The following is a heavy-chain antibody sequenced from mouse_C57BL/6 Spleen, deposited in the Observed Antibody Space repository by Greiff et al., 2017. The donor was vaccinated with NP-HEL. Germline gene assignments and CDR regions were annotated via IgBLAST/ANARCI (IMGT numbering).Heavy chain of an antibody. CDR3: ATGYDGYYLDY. CDR1: GYTFTDYY. D-gene: IGHD2-3*01. J-gene: IGHJ2*01. V-gene: IGHV1-19*01. CDR2: INPYNGGT. Sequence: VQLQQSGPVLVKPGASVKMSCKASGYTFTDYYMNWVKQSHGKSLEWIGVINPYNGGTSYNQKFKGKATLTVDKSSSTAYMELNSLTSEDSAVYYCATGYDGYYLDYWGQGTTLTVSS.